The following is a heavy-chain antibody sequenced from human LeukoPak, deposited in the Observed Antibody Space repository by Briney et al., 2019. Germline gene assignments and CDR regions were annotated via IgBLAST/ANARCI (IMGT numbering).Heavy chain of an antibody. Sequence: GGSLRLSCAASGFTFSTFAMIWVRQPPGKGLEWVSSIFPSGGEIHYADSVRGRFTISRDSSKSTLSLQMNSLRAEDTAIYYCARHSRRPIAAAAITVFDYWGQGTLVTVSS. CDR1: GFTFSTFA. CDR3: ARHSRRPIAAAAITVFDY. D-gene: IGHD6-13*01. V-gene: IGHV3-23*01. J-gene: IGHJ4*02. CDR2: IFPSGGEI.